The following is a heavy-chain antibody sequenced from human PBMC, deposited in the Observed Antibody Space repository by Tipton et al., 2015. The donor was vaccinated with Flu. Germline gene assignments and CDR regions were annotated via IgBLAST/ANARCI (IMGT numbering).Heavy chain of an antibody. J-gene: IGHJ5*01. V-gene: IGHV4-34*01. CDR1: GGSLSNYY. Sequence: TLSLTCGVSGGSLSNYYWTWIRQPPGKGLEWIGEINHRGGTNYNPSLKSRVTISLDTSKNQFSLKLTSVTAADTGVYFCARRDFSNYVSEPKNWFDFWGQGTLVTVSS. D-gene: IGHD4-11*01. CDR3: ARRDFSNYVSEPKNWFDF. CDR2: INHRGGT.